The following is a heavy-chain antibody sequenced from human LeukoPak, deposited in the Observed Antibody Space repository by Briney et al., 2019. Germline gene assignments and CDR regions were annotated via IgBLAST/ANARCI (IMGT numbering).Heavy chain of an antibody. J-gene: IGHJ4*02. CDR2: INPNSGGT. V-gene: IGHV1-2*02. CDR1: GYTFTGYY. Sequence: GASVKVSCKASGYTFTGYYMHWVRQAPGQGLEWMGWINPNSGGTNYAQKFPGRVTMTRDTSISTAYMELSRLRSEDTAVYYCASSDYDILTGYYFFDYWGQGTLVTVSS. D-gene: IGHD3-9*01. CDR3: ASSDYDILTGYYFFDY.